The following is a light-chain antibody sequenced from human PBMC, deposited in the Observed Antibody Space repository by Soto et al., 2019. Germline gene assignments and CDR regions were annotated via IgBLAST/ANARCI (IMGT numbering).Light chain of an antibody. CDR3: HSYDISLSASV. Sequence: QSVLTQPPSVSGAPGQRVTISCSESSSNIGAAYAVHWYQQLPGTAPKLLIYGNSNRPSGVPDRFSGSKSGTSASLAITGLQAEDEADYYCHSYDISLSASVFGGGTKLTVL. V-gene: IGLV1-40*01. J-gene: IGLJ3*02. CDR1: SSNIGAAYA. CDR2: GNS.